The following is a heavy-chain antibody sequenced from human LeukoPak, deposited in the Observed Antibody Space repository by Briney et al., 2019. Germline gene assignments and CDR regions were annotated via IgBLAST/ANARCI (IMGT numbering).Heavy chain of an antibody. CDR2: FDPEDGET. J-gene: IGHJ4*02. V-gene: IGHV1-24*01. Sequence: ASVKVSCKVSGYTLTELSMHWVRQAPGKGLEWMGGFDPEDGETIYAQKFQGRVTMTTDTSTSTAYMELRSLRSDDTAVYYCATKVPRGPFDYWGQGTLVTVSS. D-gene: IGHD1-1*01. CDR1: GYTLTELS. CDR3: ATKVPRGPFDY.